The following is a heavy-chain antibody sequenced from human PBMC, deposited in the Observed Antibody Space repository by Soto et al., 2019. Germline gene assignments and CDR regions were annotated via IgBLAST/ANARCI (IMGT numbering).Heavy chain of an antibody. CDR3: ARERVVYGDRVPFDY. V-gene: IGHV3-30-3*01. CDR2: ISYDGSNK. D-gene: IGHD4-17*01. Sequence: QVQLVESGGGVVQPGRSLRLSCAASGFTFSSYAMHWVRQAPGKGLEWVAVISYDGSNKYYADSVKGRFTISRDNSKNTLYLQMNRLRAEDTAVYYCARERVVYGDRVPFDYWGQGTLVTVSS. CDR1: GFTFSSYA. J-gene: IGHJ4*02.